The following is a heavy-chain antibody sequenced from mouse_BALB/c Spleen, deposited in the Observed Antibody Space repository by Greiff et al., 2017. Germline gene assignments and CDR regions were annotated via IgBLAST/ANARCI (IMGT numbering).Heavy chain of an antibody. D-gene: IGHD2-4*01. CDR1: GYTFTDYN. Sequence: EVQLVESGPELVKPGASVKISCKASGYTFTDYNMHWVKQSHGKSLEWIGYIYPYNGGTGYNQKFKSKATLTVDNSSSTAYMELRSLTSEDSAVYYCARMITTDYAMDYWGQGTSVTVSS. CDR2: IYPYNGGT. CDR3: ARMITTDYAMDY. V-gene: IGHV1S29*02. J-gene: IGHJ4*01.